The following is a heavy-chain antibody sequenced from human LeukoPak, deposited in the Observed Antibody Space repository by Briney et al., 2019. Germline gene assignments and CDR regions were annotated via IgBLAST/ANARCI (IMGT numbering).Heavy chain of an antibody. CDR3: ARGYGTYNWNDGIDY. V-gene: IGHV1-18*01. J-gene: IGHJ4*02. CDR1: GYTFTSYG. Sequence: ASVKVSCKASGYTFTSYGISWVRQAPGQGLEWMGWISVYNGNTNYAQKLQGRVTMTTDTSTSTAYMELRSLRSDDTAVYYCARGYGTYNWNDGIDYWGQGTLVTVSS. CDR2: ISVYNGNT. D-gene: IGHD1-20*01.